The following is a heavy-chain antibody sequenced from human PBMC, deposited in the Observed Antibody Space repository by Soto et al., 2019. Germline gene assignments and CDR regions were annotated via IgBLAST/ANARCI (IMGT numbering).Heavy chain of an antibody. CDR2: IYHSGST. Sequence: SETPSLTCAVSGGSISSSNWRSWVRQPPGKGLEWIGEIYHSGSTNYNPPLKSRVTISVDKSNNQFSLRLSSVTAVDTAGYYCARAGRYNWIDCGMNVWGQGTTVTVSS. J-gene: IGHJ6*02. CDR1: GGSISSSNW. CDR3: ARAGRYNWIDCGMNV. D-gene: IGHD1-20*01. V-gene: IGHV4-4*02.